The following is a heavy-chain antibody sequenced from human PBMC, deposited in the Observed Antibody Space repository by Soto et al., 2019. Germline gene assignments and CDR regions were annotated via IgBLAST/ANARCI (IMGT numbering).Heavy chain of an antibody. V-gene: IGHV5-51*01. CDR2: IYPGDSDT. J-gene: IGHJ6*02. CDR1: GYSFTSYL. D-gene: IGHD2-15*01. CDR3: ARLRYCSGGTCYSQQSGRDV. Sequence: GESLKISCKGSGYSFTSYLIGWVRQMPGKGLEWMGIIYPGDSDTRYSPSFQGQVTISADKSISTAYLQWSSLKASDTAMYYCARLRYCSGGTCYSQQSGRDVWGQETTVTVYS.